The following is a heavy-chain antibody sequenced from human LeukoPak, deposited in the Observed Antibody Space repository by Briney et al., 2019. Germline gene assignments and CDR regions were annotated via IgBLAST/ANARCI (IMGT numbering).Heavy chain of an antibody. J-gene: IGHJ4*02. Sequence: PGGSLRLSCAASGFTFSSYRMNWVRQAPGKGLGWVSSISSSSSYIYYADSVKGRFTISRDNAKNSLYLQMNSLRAEDTAVYYWAIDQEWLLDYWGQGTLVSVSS. CDR3: AIDQEWLLDY. CDR1: GFTFSSYR. V-gene: IGHV3-21*01. D-gene: IGHD6-19*01. CDR2: ISSSSSYI.